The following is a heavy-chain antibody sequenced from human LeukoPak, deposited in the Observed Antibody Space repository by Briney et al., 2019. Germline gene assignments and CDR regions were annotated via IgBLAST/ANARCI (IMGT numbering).Heavy chain of an antibody. CDR1: GGSISGAY. Sequence: PSETLSLTCSVSGGSISGAYWAWVRQPAGKGLEWIGRIYATGDTNYNPSLKSRVTMSADRSKNQFSLKLTSVTAADTAVYYCARAPIIGVFIPGREYMDVGGGGTTV. V-gene: IGHV4-4*07. D-gene: IGHD3-3*02. CDR2: IYATGDT. CDR3: ARAPIIGVFIPGREYMDV. J-gene: IGHJ6*03.